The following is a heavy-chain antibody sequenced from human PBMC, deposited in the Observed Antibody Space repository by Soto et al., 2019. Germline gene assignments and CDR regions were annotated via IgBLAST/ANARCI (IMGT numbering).Heavy chain of an antibody. CDR2: FSYSGTT. D-gene: IGHD1-7*01. CDR3: ARGTVTGTTKGWFDP. V-gene: IGHV4-39*01. Sequence: QLQLQESGPGLVKPSETLSLTCTVSGGSISSSTYYWGWIRQPPGKGLEWIVSFSYSGTTYYNPSLKSRVTTSVDTSKNQFSLELNSVTAADTAVYYCARGTVTGTTKGWFDPWGQGTLVTVSS. CDR1: GGSISSSTYY. J-gene: IGHJ5*02.